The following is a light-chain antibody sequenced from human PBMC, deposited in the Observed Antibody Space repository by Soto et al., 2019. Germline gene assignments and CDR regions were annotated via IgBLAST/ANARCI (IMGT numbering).Light chain of an antibody. CDR1: QSVSSSY. CDR2: GAS. Sequence: EIVLTQSPGTLSLSPGERATLSCRASQSVSSSYLAWYQQRPGQAPRLLIYGASSRATGIPDRFSGSGSGTDFTLTINRLEPEDAAVYYCLQYGTCLFGQGTKLEIK. V-gene: IGKV3-20*01. J-gene: IGKJ2*01. CDR3: LQYGTCL.